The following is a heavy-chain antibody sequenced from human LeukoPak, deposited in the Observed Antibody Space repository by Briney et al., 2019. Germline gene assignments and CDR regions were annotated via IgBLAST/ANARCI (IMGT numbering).Heavy chain of an antibody. CDR3: ARDTYRFDDY. CDR1: GFTFSSYW. CDR2: INEDGSDK. J-gene: IGHJ4*02. V-gene: IGHV3-7*01. Sequence: GGSLRLSCAASGFTFSSYWMSWVRQAPGKGLEWGASINEDGSDKYYVDSVKGRFTISRDNAKNSLYLQMNSLRAEDTAVYCCARDTYRFDDYWGQGTLVTVSS.